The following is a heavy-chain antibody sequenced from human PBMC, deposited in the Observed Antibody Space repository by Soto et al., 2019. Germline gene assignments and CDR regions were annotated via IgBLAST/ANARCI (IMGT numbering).Heavy chain of an antibody. CDR1: GFTFSSHT. Sequence: GGSLRLSCTDSGFTFSSHTMNWVRQAPGKGLEWVSTILVGGSTHYEDSVKGRFTISRDTSKNTVYLQMNSLTAGDTAFYYCAKATATSGGAFEIYGQGTMVTVSS. D-gene: IGHD1-1*01. V-gene: IGHV3-23*01. J-gene: IGHJ3*02. CDR3: AKATATSGGAFEI. CDR2: ILVGGST.